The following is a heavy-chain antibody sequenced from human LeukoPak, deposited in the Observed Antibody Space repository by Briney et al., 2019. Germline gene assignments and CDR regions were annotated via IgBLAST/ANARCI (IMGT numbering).Heavy chain of an antibody. CDR3: AKDPRTGYYDSSGYDNWFDP. J-gene: IGHJ5*02. Sequence: PGGSLGLSCAASGFTFSSYAMSWVRQAPGKGLEWVSAISGSGGSTYYADSVKGRFTISRDNSKNALYLQMNSLRAEDTAVYYCAKDPRTGYYDSSGYDNWFDPWGQGTLVTVSS. V-gene: IGHV3-23*01. CDR2: ISGSGGST. CDR1: GFTFSSYA. D-gene: IGHD3-22*01.